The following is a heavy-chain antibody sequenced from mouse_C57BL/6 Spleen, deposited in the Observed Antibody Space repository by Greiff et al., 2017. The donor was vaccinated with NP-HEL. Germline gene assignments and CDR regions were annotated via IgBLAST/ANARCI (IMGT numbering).Heavy chain of an antibody. J-gene: IGHJ2*01. V-gene: IGHV1-18*01. D-gene: IGHD1-1*01. Sequence: EVKLMESGPELVKPGASVKIPCKASGYTFTDYNMDWVKQSHGKSLEWIGDINPNNGGTIYNQKFKGKATLTVDKSSSTAYMELRSLTSEDTAVYYCARKHYYGSSHFDYWGQGTTLTVSS. CDR1: GYTFTDYN. CDR3: ARKHYYGSSHFDY. CDR2: INPNNGGT.